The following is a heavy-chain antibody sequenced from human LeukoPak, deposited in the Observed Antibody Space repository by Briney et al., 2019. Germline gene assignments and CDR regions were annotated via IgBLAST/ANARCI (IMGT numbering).Heavy chain of an antibody. CDR1: GFTFSSYW. D-gene: IGHD2-15*01. CDR2: INSDGSST. J-gene: IGHJ4*02. Sequence: GGSLRLSCAASGFTFSSYWMHWVCQGPGKGLVWVSRINSDGSSTSYADSVKGRFTIYRDNSKNTLYLQMNSLRVDDTAVYYCAREAVVAATPYDYWGQGNLVTVSS. V-gene: IGHV3-74*01. CDR3: AREAVVAATPYDY.